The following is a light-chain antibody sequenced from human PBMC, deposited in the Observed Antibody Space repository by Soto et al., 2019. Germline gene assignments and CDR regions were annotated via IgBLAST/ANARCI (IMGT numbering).Light chain of an antibody. J-gene: IGKJ4*01. CDR2: GAS. CDR3: QQYASSPPLT. Sequence: EIVLTQSPGTLSLSPGERATLSCRASQSVRTSLAWYQQKPGQAPRLLIYGASSRATVIPDRVSGSVSGTDFTLTISRLETEDFAVYYCQQYASSPPLTFGGGTKVEIK. V-gene: IGKV3-20*01. CDR1: QSVRTS.